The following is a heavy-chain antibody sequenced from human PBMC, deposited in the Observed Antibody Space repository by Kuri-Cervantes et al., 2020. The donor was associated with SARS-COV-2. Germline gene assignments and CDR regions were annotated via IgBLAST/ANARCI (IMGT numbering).Heavy chain of an antibody. D-gene: IGHD5/OR15-5a*01. V-gene: IGHV4-39*01. J-gene: IGHJ4*02. CDR2: IYYSGST. CDR3: ARLPRYSTLESSPDY. CDR1: GGSISSSSYY. Sequence: GSLRLSCTVSGGSISSSSYYWGWIRQPPGKGLVWIGSIYYSGSTYYNPSLKSRVTISVDTSKNQFSLKLSSVTAADTAVYYCARLPRYSTLESSPDYWGQGTLVTVSS.